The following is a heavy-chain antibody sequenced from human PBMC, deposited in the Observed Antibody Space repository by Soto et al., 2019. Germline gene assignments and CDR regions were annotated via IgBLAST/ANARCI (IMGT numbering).Heavy chain of an antibody. CDR3: ARAQYYLVVPRRRKYFQH. J-gene: IGHJ1*01. D-gene: IGHD2-15*01. Sequence: QVQLVQSGAEVKKPGASVKVSCKASGYTFTSYGIIWVRQAPGQGLEWMGWISASNGNTNYAQKLQGRVTMTTDTATSTAYMELRRLRSDDTAVYYCARAQYYLVVPRRRKYFQHWGQGTLVTVSS. CDR2: ISASNGNT. V-gene: IGHV1-18*01. CDR1: GYTFTSYG.